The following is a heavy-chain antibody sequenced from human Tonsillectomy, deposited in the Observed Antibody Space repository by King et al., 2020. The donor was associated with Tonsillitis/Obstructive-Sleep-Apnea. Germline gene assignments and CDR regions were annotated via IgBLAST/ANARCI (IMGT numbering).Heavy chain of an antibody. CDR1: GITFTNAW. Sequence: VQLVESGGGLVKPGGSLRLSCAASGITFTNAWMNWVRQAPGKGLEWVGRIKSKADGGATDYAAPVKGRFTISRHDSKTTLYLQMNSLKTEDTAVYYCTTSASEGATDFDYWGQGTLVTVSS. V-gene: IGHV3-15*07. J-gene: IGHJ4*02. D-gene: IGHD1-26*01. CDR2: IKSKADGGAT. CDR3: TTSASEGATDFDY.